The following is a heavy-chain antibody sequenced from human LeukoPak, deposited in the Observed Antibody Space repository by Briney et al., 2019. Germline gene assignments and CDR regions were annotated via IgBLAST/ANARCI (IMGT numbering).Heavy chain of an antibody. CDR3: ARGYSSSWYAPPGWFDP. J-gene: IGHJ5*02. CDR2: IKQDGSEK. CDR1: GFTFSSNY. V-gene: IGHV3-7*01. Sequence: GGSLRLSCAASGFTFSSNYMSWVRQAPGKGLEWVANIKQDGSEKYYVDSVKGRFTISRDNAKNSLYRQMNSLRAEETAVYYCARGYSSSWYAPPGWFDPWGQGTLVTASS. D-gene: IGHD6-13*01.